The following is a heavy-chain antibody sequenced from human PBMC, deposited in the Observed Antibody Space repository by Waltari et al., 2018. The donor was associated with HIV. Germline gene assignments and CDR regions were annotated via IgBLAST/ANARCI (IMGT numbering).Heavy chain of an antibody. CDR2: IYYSGST. J-gene: IGHJ3*02. Sequence: QVQLQESGPGLVKPSETLSLTCTVSGGSISSYYWSWIRQPPGKGLEWIGYIYYSGSTNYNPSLKSRVTISVDTSKNQFSLKLSSVTAADTAVYYCARGQARYGSGRHGAYAFDIWGQGTMVTVSS. V-gene: IGHV4-59*01. CDR3: ARGQARYGSGRHGAYAFDI. D-gene: IGHD3-10*01. CDR1: GGSISSYY.